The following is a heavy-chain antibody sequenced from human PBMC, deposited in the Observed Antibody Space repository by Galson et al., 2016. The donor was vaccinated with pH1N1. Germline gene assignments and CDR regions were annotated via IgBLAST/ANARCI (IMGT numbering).Heavy chain of an antibody. CDR3: ARGIYRCSGGSCYFDS. D-gene: IGHD2-15*01. CDR1: GYTFASYA. J-gene: IGHJ4*02. Sequence: SVKVSCKASGYTFASYAINWVRQVPGQGLEWMGWIHTTTGDPSYGQGFTGRFVFSLDTSFTTAYLQISSLKTEDAAVYYCARGIYRCSGGSCYFDSWGQGTLVTVSS. V-gene: IGHV7-4-1*02. CDR2: IHTTTGDP.